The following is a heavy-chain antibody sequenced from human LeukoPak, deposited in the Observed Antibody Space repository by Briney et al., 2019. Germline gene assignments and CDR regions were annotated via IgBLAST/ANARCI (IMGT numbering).Heavy chain of an antibody. V-gene: IGHV3-23*01. CDR3: AKGTQYYDNLFDN. CDR1: GFTFSTYA. CDR2: IGVVGSST. Sequence: QTAGSLRLSCAASGFTFSTYALSWVRQAPGKGLEWVSTIGVVGSSTYYADSVKGRFTICRDNSKSTLYLQMHGLRAEDTALYYCAKGTQYYDNLFDNWGQGTQVTVSS. D-gene: IGHD3-22*01. J-gene: IGHJ4*02.